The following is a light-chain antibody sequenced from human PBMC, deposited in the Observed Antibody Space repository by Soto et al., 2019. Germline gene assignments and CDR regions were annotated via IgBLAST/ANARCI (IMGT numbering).Light chain of an antibody. V-gene: IGLV2-23*01. J-gene: IGLJ1*01. CDR3: CSSAPESTYV. CDR2: KGT. Sequence: QSALSQPASVSGSPGQSITISCTVTSSDVGSYNSVSWYQQHPHRAPQVIIYKGTQRPSGVSNRFSGSTSGNAASLTISALQTDDEADYFYCSSAPESTYVCGTGTKVTVL. CDR1: SSDVGSYNS.